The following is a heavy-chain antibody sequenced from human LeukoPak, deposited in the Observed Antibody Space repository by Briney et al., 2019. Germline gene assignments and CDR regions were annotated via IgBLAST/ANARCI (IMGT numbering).Heavy chain of an antibody. Sequence: SETLSLTCTVSGGSISSYYWSWIRQPPGKGLEGIGYIYTSGSTNYNPSLKSRVTISVDTSKNQFSLKLSSVTAADTAVYYCARPSTSNAFDIWGQGTMVTVSS. CDR3: ARPSTSNAFDI. V-gene: IGHV4-4*09. CDR1: GGSISSYY. J-gene: IGHJ3*02. D-gene: IGHD2-2*01. CDR2: IYTSGST.